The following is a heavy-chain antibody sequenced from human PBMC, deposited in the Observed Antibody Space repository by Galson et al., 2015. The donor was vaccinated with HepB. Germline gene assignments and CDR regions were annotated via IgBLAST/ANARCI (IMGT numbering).Heavy chain of an antibody. Sequence: LSLTCAVSGGPISSGGYSWSWIRQPPGKGLEWIGYIYHSGSTYYNPSLKSRVTISVDRSKNQFSLKLSSVTAADTAVYYCARGGVGDCTNGVCYKSSPLYYFDYWGQGTLVTVSS. V-gene: IGHV4-30-2*01. D-gene: IGHD2-8*01. CDR3: ARGGVGDCTNGVCYKSSPLYYFDY. CDR2: IYHSGST. CDR1: GGPISSGGYS. J-gene: IGHJ4*02.